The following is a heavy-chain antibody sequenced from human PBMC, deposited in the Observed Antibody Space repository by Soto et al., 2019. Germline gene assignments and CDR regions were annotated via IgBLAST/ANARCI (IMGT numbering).Heavy chain of an antibody. J-gene: IGHJ4*02. Sequence: QVQLVESGGGVVQPGRSLRLSCAASGFTFSSYGMHWVRQAPGKGLEWVAVISYDGSNKYYADSVKGRFTISRDNSKNTLYLQMNRLRAEDTAVYYCAKGSTARTYFDYWGQGTLVTVSS. CDR3: AKGSTARTYFDY. CDR1: GFTFSSYG. V-gene: IGHV3-30*18. D-gene: IGHD5-18*01. CDR2: ISYDGSNK.